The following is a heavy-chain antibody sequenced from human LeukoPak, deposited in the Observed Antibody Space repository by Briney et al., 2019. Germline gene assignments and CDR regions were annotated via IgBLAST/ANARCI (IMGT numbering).Heavy chain of an antibody. CDR1: GFTFDSYA. CDR2: ISGSGNTT. V-gene: IGHV3-23*01. D-gene: IGHD3-3*01. CDR3: AKESRFWSGYYGDY. Sequence: PGGSLRLSCAASGFTFDSYAMSWVRQAPGKGLEWVSGISGSGNTTYYADSVKGRFTISRDNSKNTLYLQMNSLRAEDTAVYYCAKESRFWSGYYGDYWGQGTLVTVSS. J-gene: IGHJ4*02.